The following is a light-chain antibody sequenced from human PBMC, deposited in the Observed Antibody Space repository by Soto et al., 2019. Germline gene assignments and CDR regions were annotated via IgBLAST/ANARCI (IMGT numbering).Light chain of an antibody. J-gene: IGKJ1*01. CDR3: QHYNRYSAT. Sequence: DIQRTQSPSTLSASVGDRVTITCRASQSITPWLAWYQQKPGKVPKLLIYQASSLESGVPLRFSGSASGTEFTLTINSLQPDDFATYYCQHYNRYSATFGQGTKVDIK. V-gene: IGKV1-5*03. CDR1: QSITPW. CDR2: QAS.